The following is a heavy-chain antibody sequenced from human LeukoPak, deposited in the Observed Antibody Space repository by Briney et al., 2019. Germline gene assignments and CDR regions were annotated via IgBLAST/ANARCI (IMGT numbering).Heavy chain of an antibody. Sequence: SETLSLTCAVYGVSSNRNDWSWIRQPPGKGLEWIGEINHDEYTNYNPSLKSRVTISVDRSKNQFSLKLSSVTAADTAVYYCARLIAVAGTADYFDYWGQGTLVTVSS. CDR3: ARLIAVAGTADYFDY. D-gene: IGHD6-19*01. CDR2: INHDEYT. CDR1: GVSSNRND. V-gene: IGHV4-34*01. J-gene: IGHJ4*02.